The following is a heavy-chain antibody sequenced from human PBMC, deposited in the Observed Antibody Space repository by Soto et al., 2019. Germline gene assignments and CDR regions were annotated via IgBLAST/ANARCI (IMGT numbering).Heavy chain of an antibody. CDR3: VRRGPLYGSPTYVYLDP. Sequence: SETLSLTCAVRGGSFSGYHWRWVRQPPGKGLEWVAEVSYDGSMKYNPSLKSRATISMDTSKNELSLKLTSVTVADTAVYYCVRRGPLYGSPTYVYLDPWGQGTQVTVSS. J-gene: IGHJ5*02. CDR2: VSYDGSM. V-gene: IGHV4-34*01. CDR1: GGSFSGYH. D-gene: IGHD3-10*01.